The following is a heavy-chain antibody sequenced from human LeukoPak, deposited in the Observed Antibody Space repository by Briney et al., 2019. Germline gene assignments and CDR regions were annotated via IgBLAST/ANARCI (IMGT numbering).Heavy chain of an antibody. Sequence: ASETLSLTCAVYGGSFSGYYWSWIRQPPGKGLEWIGEINHSGSTNYNPSLKSRVTISVDTSKNQFSLKLSSVTAADTAVYYCARGRTSGWYEYYFDYWGQGTVVTVSS. CDR1: GGSFSGYY. J-gene: IGHJ4*02. V-gene: IGHV4-34*01. CDR2: INHSGST. D-gene: IGHD6-19*01. CDR3: ARGRTSGWYEYYFDY.